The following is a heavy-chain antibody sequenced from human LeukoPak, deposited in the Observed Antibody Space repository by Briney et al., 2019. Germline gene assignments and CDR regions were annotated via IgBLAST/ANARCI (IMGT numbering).Heavy chain of an antibody. V-gene: IGHV1-18*01. Sequence: GASVKVSCKASGYTFTSYGISWVRQAPGQGLEWMGWISAYNGNTNYAQKLQGRVTMTTDTSTSTAYMVLRSLRSDDTAVYYCATAEESSGWYLAYFDYWGQGTLVTVSS. D-gene: IGHD6-19*01. J-gene: IGHJ4*02. CDR3: ATAEESSGWYLAYFDY. CDR2: ISAYNGNT. CDR1: GYTFTSYG.